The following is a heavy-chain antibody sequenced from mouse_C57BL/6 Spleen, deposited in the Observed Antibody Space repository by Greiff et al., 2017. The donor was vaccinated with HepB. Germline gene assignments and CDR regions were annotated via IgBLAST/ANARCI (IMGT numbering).Heavy chain of an antibody. D-gene: IGHD1-1*01. CDR1: GYTFTDYE. CDR2: IDPETGGT. J-gene: IGHJ1*03. V-gene: IGHV1-15*01. CDR3: TRGSSSLRWYFDV. Sequence: QVQLQQSGAELVRPGASVTLSCKASGYTFTDYEMHWVKQTPVHGLEWIGAIDPETGGTAYNQKFKGKAILTADKSSSTAYMELRSLTSEDSAVYDCTRGSSSLRWYFDVWGTGTTVTVSS.